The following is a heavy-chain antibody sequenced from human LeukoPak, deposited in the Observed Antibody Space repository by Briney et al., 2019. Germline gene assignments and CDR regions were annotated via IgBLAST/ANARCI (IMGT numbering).Heavy chain of an antibody. J-gene: IGHJ4*02. CDR1: GGSISSSSYY. CDR3: ARLNGNALAAGTVDY. V-gene: IGHV4-39*01. CDR2: IYYSGST. D-gene: IGHD6-13*01. Sequence: PSETLSLTCTVSGGSISSSSYYWGWIRQPPGKGLEWLGSIYYSGSTYYNPSLKSRVTISVDTSKNQFSLKLSSVTAADTAVYYCARLNGNALAAGTVDYWGQGTLVTVSS.